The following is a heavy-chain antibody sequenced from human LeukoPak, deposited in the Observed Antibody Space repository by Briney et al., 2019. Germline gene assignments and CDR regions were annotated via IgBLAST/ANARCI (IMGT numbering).Heavy chain of an antibody. CDR2: ISYDGSNK. J-gene: IGHJ4*02. D-gene: IGHD3-22*01. V-gene: IGHV3-30-3*01. CDR3: ASTRSRSGSSYYFDY. CDR1: GFTFSSYA. Sequence: PGGSLRLSCAASGFTFSSYAMHWVRQAPGKGLEWVAVISYDGSNKYYADSVKGRFTISRDNSKNTLYLQMNSLRAEDTAVYYCASTRSRSGSSYYFDYWGQGTLVTVSS.